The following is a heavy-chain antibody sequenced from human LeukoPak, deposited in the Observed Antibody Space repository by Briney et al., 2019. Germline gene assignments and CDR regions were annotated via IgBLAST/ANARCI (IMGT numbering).Heavy chain of an antibody. J-gene: IGHJ4*02. Sequence: ASVKVSCKASGYTFTSYGISWVRQAPGQGLEWMGWISAYNGNTNYAQKFQGRVTMTRDTSTSTVYMELSSLRSEDTAVYYCARDSLTGYFLYWGQGTLVTVSS. CDR3: ARDSLTGYFLY. V-gene: IGHV1-18*01. D-gene: IGHD3-9*01. CDR1: GYTFTSYG. CDR2: ISAYNGNT.